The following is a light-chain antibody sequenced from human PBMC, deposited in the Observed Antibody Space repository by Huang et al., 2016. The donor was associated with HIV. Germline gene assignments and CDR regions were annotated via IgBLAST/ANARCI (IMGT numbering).Light chain of an antibody. CDR3: QQSYSAPRT. CDR1: QNINSY. CDR2: GAS. J-gene: IGKJ2*01. V-gene: IGKV1-39*01. Sequence: DIQMTQFPSSLSASVGDRVTITCRASQNINSYLNWYQQKQVKAPQILIYGASSLESGVPSRLRGNGSGTEFTLSISSLQPEDLATYYCQQSYSAPRTFGQGTNLDLK.